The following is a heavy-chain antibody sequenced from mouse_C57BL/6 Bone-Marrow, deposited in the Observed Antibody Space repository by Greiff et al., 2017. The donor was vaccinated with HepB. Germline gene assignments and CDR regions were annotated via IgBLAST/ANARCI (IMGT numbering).Heavy chain of an antibody. CDR2: IDPEDGET. CDR3: ARLYGSSRYYYAMDY. J-gene: IGHJ4*01. D-gene: IGHD1-1*01. CDR1: GFNIKDYY. Sequence: VQLQQSGAELVKPGASVKLSCTASGFNIKDYYMHWVKQRTEQGLEWIGRIDPEDGETKYAPKFQGKATITADTSSNTAYLQLSSLTSEDTAVYYCARLYGSSRYYYAMDYWGQGTLVTVSS. V-gene: IGHV14-2*01.